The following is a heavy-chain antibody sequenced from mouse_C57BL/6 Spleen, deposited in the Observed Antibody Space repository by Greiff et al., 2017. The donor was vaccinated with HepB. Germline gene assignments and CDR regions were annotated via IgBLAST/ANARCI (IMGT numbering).Heavy chain of an antibody. CDR2: IRSKSSNYAT. CDR3: VRGGWGGWYFDV. Sequence: EVKLQESGGGLVQPKGSLKLSCAASGFTFNTYAMHWVRQAPGKGLEWVARIRSKSSNYATYYADSVKDRFTISRDDSQSMLCLQMTNLKTEDTAMYYCVRGGWGGWYFDVWGTGTTVTVSS. J-gene: IGHJ1*03. V-gene: IGHV10-3*01. D-gene: IGHD3-3*01. CDR1: GFTFNTYA.